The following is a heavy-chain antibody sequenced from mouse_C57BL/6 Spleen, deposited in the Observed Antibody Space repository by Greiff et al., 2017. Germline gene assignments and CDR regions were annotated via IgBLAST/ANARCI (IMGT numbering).Heavy chain of an antibody. CDR2: IYPGDGDT. Sequence: QVQLQPSGPELVKPGASVKISCKASGYAFSSSWMNWVKQRPGKGLEWIGRIYPGDGDTNYNGKFKGKATLTADKSSSTAYMQLSSLTSEDSAVYFCARTLDSSGYFYAMDYWGQGTSVTVSS. D-gene: IGHD3-2*02. CDR1: GYAFSSSW. CDR3: ARTLDSSGYFYAMDY. V-gene: IGHV1-82*01. J-gene: IGHJ4*01.